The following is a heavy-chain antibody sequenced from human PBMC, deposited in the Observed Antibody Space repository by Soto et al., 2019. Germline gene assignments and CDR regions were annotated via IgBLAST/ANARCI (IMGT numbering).Heavy chain of an antibody. D-gene: IGHD6-13*01. J-gene: IGHJ6*01. V-gene: IGHV3-33*01. CDR3: ARDSAAGTNGYGMEV. CDR2: IWYDGSNK. CDR1: VFTFSSYG. Sequence: QPVGSLRLSCASSVFTFSSYGMHCVRHSPGKGLEWVAVIWYDGSNKYYADSVKGRFTISRDNSKNTLYLQMNSLRAEDTAVYYCARDSAAGTNGYGMEVWGQGTTVNVSS.